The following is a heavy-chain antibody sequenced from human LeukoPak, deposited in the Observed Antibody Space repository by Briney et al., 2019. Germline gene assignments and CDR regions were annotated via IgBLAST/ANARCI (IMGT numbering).Heavy chain of an antibody. Sequence: SVKVSCKASGGTFSSYAISWVRQAPGQGLEWMGGIIPIFGTANYAQKFQGRVTITADESTSTAYMELSSLRSEDTAVYYCARVIKGMGSPDYYYYYMDVWGKGTTVTVSS. CDR3: ARVIKGMGSPDYYYYYMDV. V-gene: IGHV1-69*13. D-gene: IGHD3-10*01. CDR2: IIPIFGTA. CDR1: GGTFSSYA. J-gene: IGHJ6*03.